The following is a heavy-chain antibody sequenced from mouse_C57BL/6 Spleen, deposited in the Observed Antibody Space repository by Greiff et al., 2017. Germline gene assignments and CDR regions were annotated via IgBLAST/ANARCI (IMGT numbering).Heavy chain of an antibody. Sequence: EVKLMESGGGLVKPGGSLKLSCAASGFTFSDYGMHWVRQAPEKGLEWVAYISSGSSTIYYADTVKGRFTISRDNAKNTLFLQMTSLRSEDTAMXYCARGDYGSSYGYWGQGTTLTVSS. V-gene: IGHV5-17*01. CDR3: ARGDYGSSYGY. J-gene: IGHJ2*01. D-gene: IGHD1-1*01. CDR1: GFTFSDYG. CDR2: ISSGSSTI.